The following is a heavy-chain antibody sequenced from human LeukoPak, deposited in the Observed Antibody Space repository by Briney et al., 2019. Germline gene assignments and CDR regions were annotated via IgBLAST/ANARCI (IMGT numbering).Heavy chain of an antibody. CDR3: ARGPTKKRDYYDSSGYPY. J-gene: IGHJ4*02. D-gene: IGHD3-22*01. CDR2: INHRGST. Sequence: SETLSLTCAVYGGSFSGYYWRWIRQTPGKGLEWIGEINHRGSTNYNPSIKSRVTISVDTSKNQFSLKLSSVTAADTAVYYCARGPTKKRDYYDSSGYPYWGQGTLVTVSS. CDR1: GGSFSGYY. V-gene: IGHV4-34*01.